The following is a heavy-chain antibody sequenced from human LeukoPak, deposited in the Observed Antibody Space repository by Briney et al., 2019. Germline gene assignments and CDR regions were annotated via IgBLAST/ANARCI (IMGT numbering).Heavy chain of an antibody. V-gene: IGHV3-30*02. D-gene: IGHD1-26*01. J-gene: IGHJ4*02. CDR2: IRSDGSNK. CDR3: AKVWQGGGTYYTGGGLDS. CDR1: RFTFSTYG. Sequence: PGGSLRLSCAASRFTFSTYGMHWVRQAPGKGLEWVAFIRSDGSNKYYADSVKGRFTISRDNSKNTLYLRMNSLRDEDTAVYYCAKVWQGGGTYYTGGGLDSWGQGTLVTVSS.